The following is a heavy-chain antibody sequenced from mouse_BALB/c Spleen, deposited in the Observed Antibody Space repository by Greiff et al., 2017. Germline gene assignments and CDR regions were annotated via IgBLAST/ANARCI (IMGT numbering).Heavy chain of an antibody. D-gene: IGHD2-4*01. CDR3: ARTMITTRAYYFDY. Sequence: VQLQESGPGLVQPSQSLSITCTVSGFSLTSYGVHWVRQSPGKGLEWLGVIWSGGSTDYNAAFISRLSISKDNSKSQVFFKMNSLQANDTAIYYCARTMITTRAYYFDYWGQGTTLTVSS. V-gene: IGHV2-2*02. J-gene: IGHJ2*01. CDR2: IWSGGST. CDR1: GFSLTSYG.